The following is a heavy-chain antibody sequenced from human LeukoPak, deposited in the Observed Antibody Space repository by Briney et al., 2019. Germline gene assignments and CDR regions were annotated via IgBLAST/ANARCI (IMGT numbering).Heavy chain of an antibody. D-gene: IGHD3-3*01. CDR3: ARAYDFWSGSDY. V-gene: IGHV4-59*01. CDR1: GGSISSYY. CDR2: IYYSGST. J-gene: IGHJ4*02. Sequence: PSETLSLTCTVSGGSISSYYWGWIRQPPGKGLEWIGYIYYSGSTNYNPSLKSRVTISVDTSKNRFSLKLSSVTAADTAVYYCARAYDFWSGSDYWGQGTLVTVSS.